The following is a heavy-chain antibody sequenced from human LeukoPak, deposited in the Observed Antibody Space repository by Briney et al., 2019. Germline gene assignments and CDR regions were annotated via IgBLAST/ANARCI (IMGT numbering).Heavy chain of an antibody. CDR3: ARDVYCSGGSCYWSCGAFDI. D-gene: IGHD2-15*01. J-gene: IGHJ3*02. CDR2: IIPIFGTA. CDR1: GGTFSSYA. Sequence: SVKVSCKASGGTFSSYAISWVRQAPGQGLEWMGGIIPIFGTANYAQKFQGRVTITADESTSTAYMELSSLRSEDTAVYYCARDVYCSGGSCYWSCGAFDIWGQGTMVTVSS. V-gene: IGHV1-69*13.